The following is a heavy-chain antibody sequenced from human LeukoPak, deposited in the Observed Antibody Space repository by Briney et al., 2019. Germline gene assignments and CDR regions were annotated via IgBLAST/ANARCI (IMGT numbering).Heavy chain of an antibody. J-gene: IGHJ5*02. Sequence: ASVKVSCKASGYTFTSYGISWVRQAPGQGLEWMGWISAYNGNTNYAQKLQGRVTMTTDTSTSTAYMELRSLRSDDTAVYYCARGSDYYDSSGYYYSWFDPWGQGTLVTVSS. CDR2: ISAYNGNT. V-gene: IGHV1-18*01. CDR3: ARGSDYYDSSGYYYSWFDP. CDR1: GYTFTSYG. D-gene: IGHD3-22*01.